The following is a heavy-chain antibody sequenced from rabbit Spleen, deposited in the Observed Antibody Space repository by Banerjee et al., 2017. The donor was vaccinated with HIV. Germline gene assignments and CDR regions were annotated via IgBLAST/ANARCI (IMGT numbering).Heavy chain of an antibody. CDR2: INTYTGKS. Sequence: QSLEESGGGLVKPEGSLTLTCKASGFSFSDRDVMCWVRQAPGKGLEWIACINTYTGKSVYASWATGRFTVSRTSSTTVTLQMTTLTAADTATYFCARDGAGGSYFALWGQGTLVTVS. D-gene: IGHD8-1*01. CDR3: ARDGAGGSYFAL. CDR1: GFSFSDRDV. J-gene: IGHJ4*01. V-gene: IGHV1S40*01.